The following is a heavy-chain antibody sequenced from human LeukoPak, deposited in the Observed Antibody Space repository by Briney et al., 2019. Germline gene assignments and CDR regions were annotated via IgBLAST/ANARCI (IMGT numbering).Heavy chain of an antibody. D-gene: IGHD2-15*01. CDR3: ARDKLQIVVVVAATLRGYYYGMDV. V-gene: IGHV1-18*01. CDR2: ISAYNGNT. J-gene: IGHJ6*02. CDR1: GYTFTSYG. Sequence: ASVKVSCKASGYTFTSYGISLVRQAPGQGLGWMGWISAYNGNTNYSQKLQGRVTMTTDTSTSTAYMELRRLRSDDTAVYYCARDKLQIVVVVAATLRGYYYGMDVWGQGNTVTVSS.